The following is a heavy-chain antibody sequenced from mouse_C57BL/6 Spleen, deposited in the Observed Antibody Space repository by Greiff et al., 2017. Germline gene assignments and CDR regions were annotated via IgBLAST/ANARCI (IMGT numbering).Heavy chain of an antibody. CDR2: ISSGSSTI. V-gene: IGHV5-17*01. Sequence: EVHLVESGGGLVKPGGSLKLSCAASGFTFSDYGMHWVRQAPEKGLEWVAYISSGSSTIYYADTVKGRFTISGDNAKTTLFLQMTSLRSEDAAMYYCARGAGNSNYFDYWGKGTTLTVSS. CDR3: ARGAGNSNYFDY. D-gene: IGHD1-1*01. J-gene: IGHJ2*01. CDR1: GFTFSDYG.